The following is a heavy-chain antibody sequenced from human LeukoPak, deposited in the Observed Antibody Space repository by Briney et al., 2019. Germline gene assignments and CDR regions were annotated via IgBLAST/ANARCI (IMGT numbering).Heavy chain of an antibody. CDR2: IYSDGSST. CDR1: GFTFSSYW. V-gene: IGHV3-74*01. CDR3: ARRQGDAFDI. J-gene: IGHJ3*02. Sequence: GGSLRLSCAASGFTFSSYWMHWVRQAPGKGLVWVSRIYSDGSSTNYADSVKGRFTISRDNAKNTLYLQMNSLRAEDTAVYYCARRQGDAFDIWGQGTMVTVSS.